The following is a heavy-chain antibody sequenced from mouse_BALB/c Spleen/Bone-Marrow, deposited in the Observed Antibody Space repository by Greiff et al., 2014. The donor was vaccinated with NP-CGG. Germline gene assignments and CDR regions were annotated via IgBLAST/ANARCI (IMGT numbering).Heavy chain of an antibody. CDR1: DYTFTSYW. D-gene: IGHD1-2*01. CDR3: TKITAATGYFDV. CDR2: IYPGNSDT. J-gene: IGHJ1*01. V-gene: IGHV1-5*01. Sequence: SGTVLARPGASVKMSCKASDYTFTSYWMHWVKQRPGQGLEWIGAIYPGNSDTSYNQKFKGKAKLTAVTSTSTAYMELSSLTNEDSAVYYCTKITAATGYFDVWGAGTTVTVSS.